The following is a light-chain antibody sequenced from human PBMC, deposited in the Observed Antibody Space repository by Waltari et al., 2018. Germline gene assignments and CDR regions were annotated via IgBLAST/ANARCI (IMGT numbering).Light chain of an antibody. CDR1: SSAIGGYAY. CDR3: SSYGGSNNLV. Sequence: QSALTQPPSASGSPGQSVTISCTGTSSAIGGYAYVSRYQQHPGKAPKVLIYDVSKRPSGVPDRFSGSKSGHTASLTVSGLQAEDEADYYCSSYGGSNNLVFGGGTKLTVL. J-gene: IGLJ3*02. CDR2: DVS. V-gene: IGLV2-8*01.